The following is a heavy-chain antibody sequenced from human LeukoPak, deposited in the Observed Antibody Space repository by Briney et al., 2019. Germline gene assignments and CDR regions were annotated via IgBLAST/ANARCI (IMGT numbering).Heavy chain of an antibody. CDR2: IYYSGST. D-gene: IGHD4-11*01. CDR3: ARDKYEDYSDYADDEYYYYYMDV. J-gene: IGHJ6*03. Sequence: PSETLSLTCTVSGGSISSSSYYWGWIRQPPGKGLEWIGSIYYSGSTYYNPSLKSRVTISVDTSKNQFSLKLSSVTAADTAVYYCARDKYEDYSDYADDEYYYYYMDVWGKGTTVTVSS. CDR1: GGSISSSSYY. V-gene: IGHV4-39*07.